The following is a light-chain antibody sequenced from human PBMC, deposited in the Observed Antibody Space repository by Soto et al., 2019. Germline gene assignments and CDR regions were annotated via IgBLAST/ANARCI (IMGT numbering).Light chain of an antibody. CDR2: DVS. CDR3: SSDTSSSTLYF. J-gene: IGLJ1*01. CDR1: SSDVGGYNY. Sequence: QSVLTQPASVSGSPGQSITISCTGTSSDVGGYNYVSWYQQHPGKAPKLMIYDVSNRPSGVSNRFSGSKSGNTASLTISGLQAEDEADYYCSSDTSSSTLYFFGTGTKLTVL. V-gene: IGLV2-14*01.